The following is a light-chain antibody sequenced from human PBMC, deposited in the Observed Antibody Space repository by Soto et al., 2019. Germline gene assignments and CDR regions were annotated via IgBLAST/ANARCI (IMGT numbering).Light chain of an antibody. CDR2: EVF. J-gene: IGLJ2*01. V-gene: IGLV2-14*03. CDR1: SSDIGAYDY. Sequence: QSALTQPASVSGSPGQSITISCTGTSSDIGAYDYVSWYQQHPGKAPKLMIYEVFRRPSGISDRFFGSKSGNTASLTISGLQAEDEADYYCCSYITTSTFVFGGGTKVTVL. CDR3: CSYITTSTFV.